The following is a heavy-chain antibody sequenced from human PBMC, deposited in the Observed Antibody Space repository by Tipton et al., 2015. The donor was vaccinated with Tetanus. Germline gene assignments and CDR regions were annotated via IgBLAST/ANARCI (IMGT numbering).Heavy chain of an antibody. CDR1: GGSVSSGNYF. V-gene: IGHV4-61*01. D-gene: IGHD5-24*01. J-gene: IGHJ4*02. Sequence: TLSLTCTVSGGSVSSGNYFWTWIRQSPGTGLEWIGNIYDSGSTIYNPSLKSRVTISIDTSKNQFSLKLTSLTAADTSVYFCARGIDAYKTGNYWGQGTLVTVSS. CDR2: IYDSGST. CDR3: ARGIDAYKTGNY.